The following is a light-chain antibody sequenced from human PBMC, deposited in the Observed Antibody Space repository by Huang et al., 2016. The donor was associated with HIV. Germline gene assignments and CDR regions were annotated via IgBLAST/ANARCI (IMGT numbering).Light chain of an antibody. CDR1: QSVNSN. CDR2: GAS. J-gene: IGKJ2*02. CDR3: QHFNNWPPWT. V-gene: IGKV3D-15*01. Sequence: EIVMTQSPATLSVSPGDRATLSCRASQSVNSNLAWYQQKPGQAPRLLIYGASTSATGIPARFSGSGSGTEFTLTISSLQSEDSAVYYCQHFNNWPPWTFGQGTKLEIK.